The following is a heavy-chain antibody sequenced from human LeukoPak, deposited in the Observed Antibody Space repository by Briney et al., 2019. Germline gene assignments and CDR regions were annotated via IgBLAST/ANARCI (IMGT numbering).Heavy chain of an antibody. V-gene: IGHV4-38-2*01. Sequence: SETLSLTCAVSGYSISSGYYWGWIRQPPGKGLEWIGSIYHSGNTYYNPSLKSRVTISVDTSKNQFSLKLSSVTAVDTAVYYCARGWDSSGWYILFGYWGQGTLVTVSS. D-gene: IGHD6-19*01. CDR2: IYHSGNT. CDR1: GYSISSGYY. CDR3: ARGWDSSGWYILFGY. J-gene: IGHJ4*02.